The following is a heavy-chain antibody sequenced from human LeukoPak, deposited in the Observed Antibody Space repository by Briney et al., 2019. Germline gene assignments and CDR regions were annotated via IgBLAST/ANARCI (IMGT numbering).Heavy chain of an antibody. V-gene: IGHV4-59*01. CDR1: GGAITNYY. Sequence: SETLSLTCGVSGGAITNYYWNWIRQAPGKGLEWLGYIYYTGSTTYNPSVKSRITISLDTSKKQISLKLRSVTAADTAVYYCARAPPGGYDSSGYYLAFDIWGQGTMVTVSS. D-gene: IGHD3-22*01. CDR2: IYYTGST. J-gene: IGHJ3*02. CDR3: ARAPPGGYDSSGYYLAFDI.